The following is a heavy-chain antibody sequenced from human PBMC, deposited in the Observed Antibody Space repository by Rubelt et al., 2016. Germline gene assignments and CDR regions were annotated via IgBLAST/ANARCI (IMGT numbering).Heavy chain of an antibody. V-gene: IGHV4-59*01. CDR2: IYFTGST. Sequence: QVQLQESGPGLVKPSETLSLTCTVSGGSMNTYYWSWIRQPPGKGLEWIGYIYFTGSTNYNPSLKSRLTISVDTSRNQFSLKLSSVTAADTAVYFCARAGSSLRFWGQGTLVTVSS. CDR3: ARAGSSLRF. J-gene: IGHJ4*02. CDR1: GGSMNTYY. D-gene: IGHD6-13*01.